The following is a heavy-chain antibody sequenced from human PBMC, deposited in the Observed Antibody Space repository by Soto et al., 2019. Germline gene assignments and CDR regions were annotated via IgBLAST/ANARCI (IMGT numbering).Heavy chain of an antibody. CDR1: GGTFSSYT. J-gene: IGHJ4*02. Sequence: QVQLVQSGAEVKKPGSSVKVSCKASGGTFSSYTISWVRQAPGQGLEWMGRIIPILGIANYAQKFQGRVTTTXDXYTSTAYMELRSLRSEDTAVYYCARGVSDGYNYGDYWGQGTLVTVSS. V-gene: IGHV1-69*02. D-gene: IGHD5-12*01. CDR3: ARGVSDGYNYGDY. CDR2: IIPILGIA.